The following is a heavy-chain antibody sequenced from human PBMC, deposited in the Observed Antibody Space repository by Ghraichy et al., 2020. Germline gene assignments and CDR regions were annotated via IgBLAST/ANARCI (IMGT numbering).Heavy chain of an antibody. CDR3: ARGRGTYYYDTSGTELDY. D-gene: IGHD3-22*01. Sequence: ASVKVSCKASGYTFTSYGISWVRQAPGQGLEWMGWISAYNGNTNYAQKFQGRVTVTTDTSTTTAFMDLRSLRSDDTVVYYCARGRGTYYYDTSGTELDYWGQGTLVTVSS. CDR2: ISAYNGNT. CDR1: GYTFTSYG. V-gene: IGHV1-18*01. J-gene: IGHJ4*02.